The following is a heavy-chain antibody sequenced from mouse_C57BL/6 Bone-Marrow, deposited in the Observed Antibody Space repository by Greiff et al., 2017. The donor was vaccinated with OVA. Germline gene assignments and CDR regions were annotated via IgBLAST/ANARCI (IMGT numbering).Heavy chain of an antibody. J-gene: IGHJ1*03. V-gene: IGHV1-15*01. CDR1: GYTFTDYE. CDR2: IDPETGGT. CDR3: TRLRGWYFDV. D-gene: IGHD1-1*01. Sequence: VQLVESGAELVRPGASVTLSCKASGYTFTDYEMHWVKQTPVHGLEWIGAIDPETGGTAYNQKFTGKAILTADKSSSTAYMELRSLTSEDSAVYYCTRLRGWYFDVWGTGTTVTVSS.